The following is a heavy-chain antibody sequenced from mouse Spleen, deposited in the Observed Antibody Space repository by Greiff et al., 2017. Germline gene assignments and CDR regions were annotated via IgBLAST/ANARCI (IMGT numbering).Heavy chain of an antibody. CDR1: GFSLTSYG. CDR3: ARTYITTVAMGY. J-gene: IGHJ4*01. D-gene: IGHD1-1*01. CDR2: IWSGGST. V-gene: IGHV2-2*01. Sequence: VQVVESGPGLVQPSQSLSITCTVSGFSLTSYGVHWVRQSPGKGLEWLGVIWSGGSTDYYAAFISRLSTSKDNSKSQVFFKLNSLQAEDTAIYYCARTYITTVAMGYWGQGTSVTVSS.